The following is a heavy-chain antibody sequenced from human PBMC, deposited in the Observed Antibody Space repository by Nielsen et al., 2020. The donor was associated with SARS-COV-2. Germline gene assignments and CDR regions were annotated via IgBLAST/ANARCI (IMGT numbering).Heavy chain of an antibody. CDR2: ISGSGGST. CDR1: GFTFSSYA. CDR3: AKGPSRFGELRYYYGMDV. D-gene: IGHD3-10*01. Sequence: GESLKISCAASGFTFSSYAMSWVRQAPGKGLEWVSAISGSGGSTYYADSVKGRFTISRDNSKNTLYLQMNSLRAEDTAVYYCAKGPSRFGELRYYYGMDVWGQGTTVTVSS. V-gene: IGHV3-23*01. J-gene: IGHJ6*02.